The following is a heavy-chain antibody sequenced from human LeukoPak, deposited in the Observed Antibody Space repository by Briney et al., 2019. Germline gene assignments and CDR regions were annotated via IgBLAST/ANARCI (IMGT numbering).Heavy chain of an antibody. CDR1: GGSISSYY. V-gene: IGHV4-59*01. D-gene: IGHD6-19*01. CDR2: IYYSGST. J-gene: IGHJ5*02. Sequence: SETLSLTCTVSGGSISSYYGSWIRQPPGKGLEWIGYIYYSGSTNYNPSLKSRATISVDTSKNQFSLRLSSVTDADTAVYYCARDRGRVAGTGLNWFDPWGQGTLVTVSS. CDR3: ARDRGRVAGTGLNWFDP.